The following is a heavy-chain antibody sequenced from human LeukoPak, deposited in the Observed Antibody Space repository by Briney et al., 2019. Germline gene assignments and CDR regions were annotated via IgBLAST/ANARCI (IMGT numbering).Heavy chain of an antibody. D-gene: IGHD4-17*01. CDR1: GFTFSSNG. CDR3: AKTGSTVTTLNWFDP. CDR2: ISVSGGIT. Sequence: GGCVRLSCAASGFTFSSNGMSWVRQAPGKGLEWVSGISVSGGITFYADSVKGRFTISRDNSKNTLYLQMNSLRGEDTAVYYCAKTGSTVTTLNWFDPWGQGTMVTISS. V-gene: IGHV3-23*01. J-gene: IGHJ5*02.